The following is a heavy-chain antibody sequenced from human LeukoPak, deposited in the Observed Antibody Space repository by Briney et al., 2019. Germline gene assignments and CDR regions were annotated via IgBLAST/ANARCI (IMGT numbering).Heavy chain of an antibody. Sequence: GASVKVSCKASGYTFTSYAMHWVRQAPGQRLEWMGWINAGNGNTKYSQKFQGRVTITRDTSASTAYMELSSLRSEDTAVYYCARDLYYYDSSGNYYYYGMDVWGQGTTVTVSS. D-gene: IGHD3-22*01. CDR2: INAGNGNT. V-gene: IGHV1-3*01. J-gene: IGHJ6*02. CDR1: GYTFTSYA. CDR3: ARDLYYYDSSGNYYYYGMDV.